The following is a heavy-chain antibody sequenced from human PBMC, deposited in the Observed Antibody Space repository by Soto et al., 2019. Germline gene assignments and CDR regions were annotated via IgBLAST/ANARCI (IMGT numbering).Heavy chain of an antibody. J-gene: IGHJ4*02. D-gene: IGHD6-13*01. V-gene: IGHV3-30-3*01. CDR1: GFTFSSYA. CDR3: AREGSSSEGELDY. CDR2: ISYDGSNK. Sequence: GGSLRLSCAASGFTFSSYAMHWVRQAPGKGLEWVAVISYDGSNKYYADSVKGRFTISRDNSKNTLYLQMNSLRAEDTAVYYCAREGSSSEGELDYWGQGTLVTVSS.